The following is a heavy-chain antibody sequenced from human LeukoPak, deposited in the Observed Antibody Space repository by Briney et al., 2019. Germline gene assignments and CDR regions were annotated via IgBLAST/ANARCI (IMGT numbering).Heavy chain of an antibody. Sequence: ETLSLTCAVYGGSFSGYYWSWVRQAPGKGLEWVSGINWNGGSTGYADSVKGRFTISRDNAKNSLYLQMNSLRAEDTALYYCARAYYGSGTYYYYYYYMDVWGKGTTVTVSS. CDR3: ARAYYGSGTYYYYYYYMDV. V-gene: IGHV3-20*04. CDR1: GGSFSGYY. D-gene: IGHD3-10*01. J-gene: IGHJ6*03. CDR2: INWNGGST.